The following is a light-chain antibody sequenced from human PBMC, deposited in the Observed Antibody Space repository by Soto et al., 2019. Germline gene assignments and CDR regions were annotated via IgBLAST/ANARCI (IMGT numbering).Light chain of an antibody. CDR2: EVN. CDR3: SSYTSSSTLYV. CDR1: SSDVGGYTY. Sequence: QSVLTQPASVSGSPRQSITISCTGASSDVGGYTYVSWYQQHPGKAPKLMIYEVNNRPSGVSNRFSGSKSGNTASLTISGLQAEDEADYYGSSYTSSSTLYVFGTGTKVTGL. J-gene: IGLJ1*01. V-gene: IGLV2-14*01.